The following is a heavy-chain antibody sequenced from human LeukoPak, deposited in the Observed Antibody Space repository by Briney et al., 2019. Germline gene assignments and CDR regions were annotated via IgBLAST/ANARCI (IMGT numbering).Heavy chain of an antibody. CDR2: ISYDGSNK. J-gene: IGHJ4*02. CDR1: GFTFSGYG. V-gene: IGHV3-30*18. D-gene: IGHD6-19*01. CDR3: AKGHRWLVQTDYFDY. Sequence: PGRSLRLSCAASGFTFSGYGMHWVRQAPGKGLEWVAVISYDGSNKDYADSVKGRFTISRDNSKNTLYLQMNSLRAEDTAVYYCAKGHRWLVQTDYFDYWGQGTLVTVSS.